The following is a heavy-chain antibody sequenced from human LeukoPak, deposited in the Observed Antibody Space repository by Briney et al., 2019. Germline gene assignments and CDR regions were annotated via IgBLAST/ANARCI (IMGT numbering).Heavy chain of an antibody. D-gene: IGHD1-1*01. V-gene: IGHV5-51*01. Sequence: GESLKISCKGSEYKFSNYWIAWVRQMPGKDLEWMGIIYPDDSDTRYSPSFQGQVTISADKSINTAYLQWTSLKASDTAIYYCARRDTTYFDYWGQGSLVTVSS. CDR2: IYPDDSDT. CDR1: EYKFSNYW. J-gene: IGHJ4*02. CDR3: ARRDTTYFDY.